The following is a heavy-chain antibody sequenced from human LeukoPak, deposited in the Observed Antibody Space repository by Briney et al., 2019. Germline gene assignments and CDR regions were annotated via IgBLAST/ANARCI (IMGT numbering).Heavy chain of an antibody. CDR3: AKERNLEIAVAGTIFDY. D-gene: IGHD6-19*01. Sequence: GGSLRLSCAASGFTFSDYYMSWIRQAPGKGLEWVSYISSSGSTIYYADSVKGRFTISRDNAKNSLYLQMNSLKAEDTAVYYCAKERNLEIAVAGTIFDYWGQGTLVTVSS. J-gene: IGHJ4*02. V-gene: IGHV3-11*04. CDR1: GFTFSDYY. CDR2: ISSSGSTI.